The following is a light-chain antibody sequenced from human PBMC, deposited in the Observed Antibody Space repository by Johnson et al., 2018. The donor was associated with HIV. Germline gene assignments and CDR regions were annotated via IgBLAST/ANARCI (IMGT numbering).Light chain of an antibody. J-gene: IGLJ1*01. Sequence: QAVLTQPPSVSAAPGQTVTISCSGSSSNVGSSFVSWYRQVPGTAPKLLIYDNNKRPSGIPGRFSGSKSGPSATLGITGLQTGDEADYYCGTWDSSLTSYVFGAGTKLTV. CDR1: SSNVGSSF. V-gene: IGLV1-51*01. CDR3: GTWDSSLTSYV. CDR2: DNN.